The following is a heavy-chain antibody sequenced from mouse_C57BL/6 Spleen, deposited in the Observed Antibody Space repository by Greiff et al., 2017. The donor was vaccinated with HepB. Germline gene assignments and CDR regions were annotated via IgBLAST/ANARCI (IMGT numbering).Heavy chain of an antibody. J-gene: IGHJ4*01. CDR2: INPSSGYT. D-gene: IGHD2-2*01. CDR3: ASGYDYAMDY. V-gene: IGHV1-4*01. CDR1: GYTFTSYT. Sequence: VKLMESGAELARPGASVKMSCKASGYTFTSYTMHWVKQRPGQGLEWIGYINPSSGYTKYNQKFKDKATLTADKSSSTAYMQLSSLTSEDSAVYYCASGYDYAMDYWGQGTSVTVSS.